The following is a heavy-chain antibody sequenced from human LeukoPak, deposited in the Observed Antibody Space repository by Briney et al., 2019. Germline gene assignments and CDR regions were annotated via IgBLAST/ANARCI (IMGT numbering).Heavy chain of an antibody. D-gene: IGHD3-10*01. Sequence: SETLSLTCTVSGGSISSGGYHWSWIRQHPGKGLEWIGYIFYSGSTYYNPSLKSRVTISVDTSKNQFSLRLSSVTAADTAVYYCARDKSYGSGSYYNPSAFGNYYGMDVWGQGTTVTVSS. CDR1: GGSISSGGYH. J-gene: IGHJ6*02. V-gene: IGHV4-31*03. CDR2: IFYSGST. CDR3: ARDKSYGSGSYYNPSAFGNYYGMDV.